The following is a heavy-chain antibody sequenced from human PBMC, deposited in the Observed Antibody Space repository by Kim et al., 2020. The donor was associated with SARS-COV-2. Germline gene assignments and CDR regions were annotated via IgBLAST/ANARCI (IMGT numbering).Heavy chain of an antibody. D-gene: IGHD6-6*01. V-gene: IGHV4-34*01. J-gene: IGHJ6*02. Sequence: SETLSLTCAVYGGSFSGYYWSWIRQPPGKGLEWIGEINHSGSTNYNPSLKSRVTISVDTSKNQFSLKLSSVTAADTAVYYCARVKSIAARRFYYYGMDVWGQGTTVTVSS. CDR1: GGSFSGYY. CDR2: INHSGST. CDR3: ARVKSIAARRFYYYGMDV.